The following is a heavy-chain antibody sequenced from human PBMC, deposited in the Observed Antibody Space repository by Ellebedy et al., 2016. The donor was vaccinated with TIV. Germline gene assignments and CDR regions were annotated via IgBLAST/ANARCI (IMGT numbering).Heavy chain of an antibody. D-gene: IGHD6-13*01. CDR2: ISSSSSYI. Sequence: GGSLRLXCAASGFTFSSYSMNWVRQAPGKGLEWVSSISSSSSYIYYADSVKGRFTISRDNAKNSLYLQMNSLRDEDTAVYYCARDSSSWYGYYYYGMDVWGQGTTVTVSS. CDR3: ARDSSSWYGYYYYGMDV. V-gene: IGHV3-21*01. J-gene: IGHJ6*02. CDR1: GFTFSSYS.